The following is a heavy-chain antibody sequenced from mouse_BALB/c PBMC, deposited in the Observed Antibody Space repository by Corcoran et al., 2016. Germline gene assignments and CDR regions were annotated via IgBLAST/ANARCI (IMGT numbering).Heavy chain of an antibody. J-gene: IGHJ1*01. CDR1: GYSFTSYY. CDR3: AYYYGSSYYWYFDV. CDR2: IDPFNGGT. D-gene: IGHD1-1*01. Sequence: EIQLQQSGPELMKPGASVKISCKASGYSFTSYYMHWVKQSHGKSLEWIGYIDPFNGGTGYNQKFKGKATLTVDKSSSTAYMHLSSLTSEDSAVYYCAYYYGSSYYWYFDVWGAGTTVTVSS. V-gene: IGHV1S135*01.